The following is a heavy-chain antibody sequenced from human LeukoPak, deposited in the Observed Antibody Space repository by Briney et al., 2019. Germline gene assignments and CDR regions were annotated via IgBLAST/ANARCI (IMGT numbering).Heavy chain of an antibody. J-gene: IGHJ4*02. CDR1: GFTFSTYS. V-gene: IGHV3-21*01. CDR3: ARSYSYGFWVPFGY. Sequence: KPGGSLRLSCAASGFTFSTYSVHWVRQAPGKGLEWVSSITSSSTNIYYADSVKGRFTISRDNAKNSLYLQMNSLRAEDTAVYYCARSYSYGFWVPFGYWGQGTLVTVSS. CDR2: ITSSSTNI. D-gene: IGHD5-18*01.